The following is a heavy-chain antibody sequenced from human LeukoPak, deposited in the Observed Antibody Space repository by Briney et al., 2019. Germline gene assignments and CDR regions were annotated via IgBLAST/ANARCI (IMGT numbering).Heavy chain of an antibody. CDR2: ISSSGSTI. Sequence: GGSLRLSCAASGFTFSDYYMSWIRQAPGKGLEWVSYISSSGSTIYYADSVKGRFTISRDNAKNSLCLQMNSLRAEDTAVYYCARLEYYYDSSGYDYWGQGTLVTVSS. CDR3: ARLEYYYDSSGYDY. J-gene: IGHJ4*02. D-gene: IGHD3-22*01. CDR1: GFTFSDYY. V-gene: IGHV3-11*01.